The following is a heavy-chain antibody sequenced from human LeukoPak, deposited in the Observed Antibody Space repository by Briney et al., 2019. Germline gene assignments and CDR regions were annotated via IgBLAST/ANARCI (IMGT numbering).Heavy chain of an antibody. CDR1: GGSISSSSYY. CDR2: IYYSGST. D-gene: IGHD6-19*01. J-gene: IGHJ3*02. V-gene: IGHV4-39*01. CDR3: ARSYSSGWLDAFDI. Sequence: SETLSLTCTVSGGSISSSSYYWGWIRQPPGKGVEWIGSIYYSGSTYYNPSLKSRVTISVDTSKNQFSLKLSSVTAADTAVYYCARSYSSGWLDAFDIWGQGTMVTVSS.